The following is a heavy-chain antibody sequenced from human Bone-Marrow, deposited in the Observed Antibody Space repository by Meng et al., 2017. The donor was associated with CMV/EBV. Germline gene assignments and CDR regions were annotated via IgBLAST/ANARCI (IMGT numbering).Heavy chain of an antibody. D-gene: IGHD2-2*01. V-gene: IGHV3-30-3*01. Sequence: GGSLRLSCAASGFTFSSYAMSWVRQAPGKGLEWVAVISYDGSNKYYADSVKGRFTISRDNSKNTLYLQMNSLRAEDTAVYYCARDPQDIVVVPAAATYYYYYGMDVWGQGTTVTVSS. J-gene: IGHJ6*02. CDR1: GFTFSSYA. CDR2: ISYDGSNK. CDR3: ARDPQDIVVVPAAATYYYYYGMDV.